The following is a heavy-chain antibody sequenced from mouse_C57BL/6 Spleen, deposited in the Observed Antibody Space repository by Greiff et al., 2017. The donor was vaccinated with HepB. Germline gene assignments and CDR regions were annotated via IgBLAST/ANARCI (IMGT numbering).Heavy chain of an antibody. J-gene: IGHJ3*01. CDR3: AREGLRREAWFAY. Sequence: QVQLKQPGTELVKPGASVKMSCKASGYTFTSYWITWVKQRPGQGLEWIGDIYPGSGSTNYNEKFKSKATLTVDTSSSTAYMQLSSLTSEDSAVYYCAREGLRREAWFAYWGQGTLVTVSA. CDR2: IYPGSGST. V-gene: IGHV1-55*01. D-gene: IGHD2-4*01. CDR1: GYTFTSYW.